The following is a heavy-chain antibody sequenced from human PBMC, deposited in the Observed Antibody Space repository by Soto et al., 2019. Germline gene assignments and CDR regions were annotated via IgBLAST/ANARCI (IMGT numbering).Heavy chain of an antibody. CDR2: IKEDGSEK. J-gene: IGHJ3*02. V-gene: IGHV3-7*01. D-gene: IGHD3-16*01. CDR3: ARDPAFGAFDI. Sequence: GGSLRISGAACEFTFCIYWMTWVRQAPEKGLEWLAKIKEDGSEKYYVDSVKGRFTISRDNAKNSLYLQMNSLRAEDTAVYYCARDPAFGAFDIWGQGTMVTVSS. CDR1: EFTFCIYW.